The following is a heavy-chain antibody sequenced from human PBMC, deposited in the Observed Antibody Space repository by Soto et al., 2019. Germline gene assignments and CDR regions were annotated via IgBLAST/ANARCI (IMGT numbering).Heavy chain of an antibody. D-gene: IGHD2-21*01. V-gene: IGHV2-5*02. CDR2: INWDDDK. J-gene: IGHJ6*02. Sequence: SGPTLVNPTQTLTLTCTFSGLSVRTSEVGVGWIRQPPGKALEWLAHINWDDDKRYSPSLKNRLTITKDTSRNQVVLTMTNMNPVDTGTDYCAHRRVNSAMDVWGQGITVTVSS. CDR1: GLSVRTSEVG. CDR3: AHRRVNSAMDV.